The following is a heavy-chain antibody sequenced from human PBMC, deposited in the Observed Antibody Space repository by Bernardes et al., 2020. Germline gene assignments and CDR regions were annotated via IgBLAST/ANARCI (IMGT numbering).Heavy chain of an antibody. D-gene: IGHD2-8*01. V-gene: IGHV4-34*01. CDR1: GGSFSGYY. CDR2: INHSGST. Sequence: SETLSLTCAVYGGSFSGYYWSWIRQPPGKGLEWIGEINHSGSTNYNPSLKSRVTISVDTSKNQFSLKLSSVTAADTAVYYCARGYRMSWGQGTLVTVSS. CDR3: ARGYRMS. J-gene: IGHJ4*02.